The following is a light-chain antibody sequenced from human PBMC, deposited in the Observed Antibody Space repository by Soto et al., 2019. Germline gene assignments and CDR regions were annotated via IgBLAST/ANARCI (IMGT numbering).Light chain of an antibody. J-gene: IGKJ5*01. CDR1: QSAKTN. V-gene: IGKV3-11*01. CDR2: DAS. Sequence: EIDRTQTPGTLSASPGERATLSCRASQSAKTNLAWYQQKPGQAPRLLIYDASNRATGIPARFSGIGSGTDFTLTISSLENEDFAVYYGQQRSNWLITFGQGTRLEI. CDR3: QQRSNWLIT.